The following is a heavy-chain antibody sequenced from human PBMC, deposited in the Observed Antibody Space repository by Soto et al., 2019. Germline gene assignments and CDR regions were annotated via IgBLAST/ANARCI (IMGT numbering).Heavy chain of an antibody. J-gene: IGHJ4*02. V-gene: IGHV3-11*01. Sequence: LRLSCAASRFTFSDYYMSWIRQAPGKGLEWVSYISSSGSTIYYADSVKGRFTISRDNAKNSLYLQMNSLRAEDTAVYYCARDTTYGDYYFDYWGQGTLVTVSS. CDR2: ISSSGSTI. CDR1: RFTFSDYY. D-gene: IGHD4-17*01. CDR3: ARDTTYGDYYFDY.